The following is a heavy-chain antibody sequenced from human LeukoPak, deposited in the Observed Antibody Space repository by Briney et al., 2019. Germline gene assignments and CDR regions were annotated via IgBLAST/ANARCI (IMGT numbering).Heavy chain of an antibody. Sequence: GASVKVSCKASGYTFTSYDINWVRQATEQGLEWMGWMNPNSGNTGYAQKFQGRVTMTRNTSISTAYMELSSLRSEDTAVYYCARLPSIAAAGDDYWGQGTLVTVSS. CDR2: MNPNSGNT. J-gene: IGHJ4*02. D-gene: IGHD6-13*01. CDR3: ARLPSIAAAGDDY. CDR1: GYTFTSYD. V-gene: IGHV1-8*01.